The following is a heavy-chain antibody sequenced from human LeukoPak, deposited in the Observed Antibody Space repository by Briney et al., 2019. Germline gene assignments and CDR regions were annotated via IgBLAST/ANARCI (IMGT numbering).Heavy chain of an antibody. D-gene: IGHD4-17*01. Sequence: PGGSLRLSCAASGFTFSSYSMNWVRQAPGKGLEWVSSISSSSSYIYYADSVKGRFTISRDNAKNSLYLQMNSLRAEDTAVYYCARALTDYGDYSIDYWGQGTLVTVSS. CDR3: ARALTDYGDYSIDY. CDR1: GFTFSSYS. V-gene: IGHV3-21*01. CDR2: ISSSSSYI. J-gene: IGHJ4*02.